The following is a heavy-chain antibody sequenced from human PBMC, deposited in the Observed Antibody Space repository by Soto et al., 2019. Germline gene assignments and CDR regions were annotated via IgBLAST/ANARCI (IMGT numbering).Heavy chain of an antibody. D-gene: IGHD3-10*01. CDR1: GGSISSYY. Sequence: PSETLSLTCTVSGGSISSYYWSWIRQPPGKGLEWIGYIYYSGSTNYNPSLKSRVTISVDTSKNQFSLKLSSVTAADTAVYYCARDLRDYYGSGSYPRWFDPWGQGTLVTVSS. CDR2: IYYSGST. CDR3: ARDLRDYYGSGSYPRWFDP. V-gene: IGHV4-59*01. J-gene: IGHJ5*02.